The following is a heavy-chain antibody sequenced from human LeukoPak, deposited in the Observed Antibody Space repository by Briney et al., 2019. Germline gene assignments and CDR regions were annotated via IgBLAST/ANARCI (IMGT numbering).Heavy chain of an antibody. V-gene: IGHV4-59*08. J-gene: IGHJ3*02. CDR1: GGSISSYC. Sequence: SETLSLTCTVSGGSISSYCWSWIRQPPGKGLEWIGYIYYSGSTNYNPSLKSRVTISVDTSKNQFSLKLSSVTAADTAVYYCAAITIFTYDAFDIWGQGTMVTVSS. CDR2: IYYSGST. D-gene: IGHD3-9*01. CDR3: AAITIFTYDAFDI.